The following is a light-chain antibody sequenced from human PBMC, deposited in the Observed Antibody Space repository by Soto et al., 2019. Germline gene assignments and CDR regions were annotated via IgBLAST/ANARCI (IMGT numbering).Light chain of an antibody. Sequence: EIVLTQFPGTLSLSPGERATLSCRASQSVSSNYLAWYQQRPGQPPNLLIFGASNRAPGIPDRFSGSGSGTAFTLTTSRLEPEDFAVYYSQQYGSSIKTFGQGTKLDIK. J-gene: IGKJ1*01. CDR2: GAS. CDR1: QSVSSNY. V-gene: IGKV3-20*01. CDR3: QQYGSSIKT.